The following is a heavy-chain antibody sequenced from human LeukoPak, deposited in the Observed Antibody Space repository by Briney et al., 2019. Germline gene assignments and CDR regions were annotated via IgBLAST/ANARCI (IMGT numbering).Heavy chain of an antibody. CDR3: ARAEGYCSSTSCYDLDY. V-gene: IGHV1-18*01. CDR1: GYTFTSYG. J-gene: IGHJ4*02. Sequence: ASVKVSCKASGYTFTSYGISWVRQAPGQGLEWMGWISAYNGNTNYAQKLQGRVTMTTDTSTSTAYMELSSLRSEDTAVYYCARAEGYCSSTSCYDLDYWGQGTLVTVSS. D-gene: IGHD2-2*01. CDR2: ISAYNGNT.